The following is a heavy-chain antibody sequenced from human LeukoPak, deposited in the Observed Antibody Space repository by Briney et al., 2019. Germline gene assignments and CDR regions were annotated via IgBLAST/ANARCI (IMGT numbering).Heavy chain of an antibody. CDR3: ARVGLEDWFDP. CDR1: GYTFTSYA. Sequence: ASVKVSFTASGYTFTSYAMNWVRQAPGQGLEWMGWINTNTGNPTYAQGFTGRFVFSLDTSVSTAYLQISSLKAEDTAVYYCARVGLEDWFDPWGQGTLVTVSS. D-gene: IGHD3-10*01. V-gene: IGHV7-4-1*02. J-gene: IGHJ5*02. CDR2: INTNTGNP.